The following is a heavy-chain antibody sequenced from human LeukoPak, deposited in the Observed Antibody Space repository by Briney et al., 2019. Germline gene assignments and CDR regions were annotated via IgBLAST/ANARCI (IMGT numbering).Heavy chain of an antibody. V-gene: IGHV3-30*04. Sequence: SGGSLRLSCAASGFTFSSYAMHWVRQAPGKGLEWVAVISYDGSNKYYADSVKGRFTISRDNSKNTLYLQMNSLRAEDTAVYYCARVMATISQDYFDYWGQGTLVTVSS. D-gene: IGHD5-24*01. CDR2: ISYDGSNK. CDR1: GFTFSSYA. J-gene: IGHJ4*02. CDR3: ARVMATISQDYFDY.